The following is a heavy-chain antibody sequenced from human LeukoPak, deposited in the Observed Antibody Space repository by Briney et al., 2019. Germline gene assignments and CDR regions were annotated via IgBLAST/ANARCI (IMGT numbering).Heavy chain of an antibody. J-gene: IGHJ4*02. D-gene: IGHD6-13*01. CDR1: GFTFSSYA. CDR2: ISGSGGST. Sequence: PGGSLRLSWAASGFTFSSYAMSWVRQAPGKGLEWVSAISGSGGSTYYADSVKGRFTISRDNSKNTLYLQMNSLRAEDTAVYYCAKDLVSGIAAAGKGFDYWGQGPLVPVSS. V-gene: IGHV3-23*01. CDR3: AKDLVSGIAAAGKGFDY.